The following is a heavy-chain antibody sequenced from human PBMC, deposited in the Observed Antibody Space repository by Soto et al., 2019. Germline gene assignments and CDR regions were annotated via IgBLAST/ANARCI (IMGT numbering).Heavy chain of an antibody. Sequence: GASVKVSCKASGYTFTSYGISWVRQAPGQGLEWMGWISAYNGNTNYAQKLQGRVTMTTDTSTSTAYMELRSLRSDDTAVYYCARDLSSPHDFWSGYFIGYWDQGNLVTVSS. D-gene: IGHD3-3*01. CDR3: ARDLSSPHDFWSGYFIGY. J-gene: IGHJ4*02. CDR1: GYTFTSYG. CDR2: ISAYNGNT. V-gene: IGHV1-18*01.